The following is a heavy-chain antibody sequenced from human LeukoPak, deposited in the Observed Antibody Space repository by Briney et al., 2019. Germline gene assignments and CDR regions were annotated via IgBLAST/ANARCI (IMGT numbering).Heavy chain of an antibody. CDR2: IYSGGST. V-gene: IGHV3-66*01. CDR3: ARDVLPYCSGGSCTIDY. J-gene: IGHJ4*02. Sequence: GGSLRLSCAASGFTFSSYHMNWVRRAPGKGLEWVSVIYSGGSTYYADSVKGRFTISRDNSKNTLYLQMNSLRAEDTAVYYCARDVLPYCSGGSCTIDYWGQGTLVTVSS. CDR1: GFTFSSYH. D-gene: IGHD2-15*01.